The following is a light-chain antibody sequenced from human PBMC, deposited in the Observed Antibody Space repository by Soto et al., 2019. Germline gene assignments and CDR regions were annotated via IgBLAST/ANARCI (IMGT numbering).Light chain of an antibody. Sequence: QSVLTQPPSASGTPGQRVTISCSGSSSNIGSNTVSWYQQVPGTAPKLLIYTNSQRPSGVPDRVSGSKSGTSASLAISGLQSEDEADYYCAAWDDSLNGQGVFGGGTKLTVL. CDR2: TNS. CDR3: AAWDDSLNGQGV. CDR1: SSNIGSNT. J-gene: IGLJ3*02. V-gene: IGLV1-44*01.